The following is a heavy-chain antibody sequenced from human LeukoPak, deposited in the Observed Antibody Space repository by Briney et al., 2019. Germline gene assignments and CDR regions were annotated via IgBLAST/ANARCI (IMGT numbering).Heavy chain of an antibody. V-gene: IGHV1-69*13. CDR3: ARAVGAMPVAPFDY. CDR1: GGTFSSYA. D-gene: IGHD2-2*01. CDR2: IIPIFGTA. J-gene: IGHJ4*02. Sequence: GASVEVSCKASGGTFSSYAISWVRQAPGQGLEWMGGIIPIFGTANYAQKFQGRVTITADESTSTAYMELSSLRSEDTAVYYCARAVGAMPVAPFDYWGQGTLVTVSS.